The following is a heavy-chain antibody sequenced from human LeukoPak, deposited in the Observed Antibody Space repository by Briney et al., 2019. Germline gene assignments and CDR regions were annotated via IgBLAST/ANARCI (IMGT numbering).Heavy chain of an antibody. CDR3: AREVTWEGQQLDYFDY. CDR2: ISSSSSTI. D-gene: IGHD6-13*01. V-gene: IGHV3-48*04. Sequence: GGSLRLSCAASGFTFSSYSMNWVRQAPGKGLEWVSYISSSSSTIYYADSVKGRFTISRDNAKNSLYLQMNSLRAEDTAVYYCAREVTWEGQQLDYFDYWGQGTLVTVSS. J-gene: IGHJ4*02. CDR1: GFTFSSYS.